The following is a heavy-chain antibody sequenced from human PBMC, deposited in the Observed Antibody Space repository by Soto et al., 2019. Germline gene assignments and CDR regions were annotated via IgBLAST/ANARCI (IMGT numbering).Heavy chain of an antibody. J-gene: IGHJ4*02. CDR3: GTESGGGWIEY. CDR1: GFTFSTYP. D-gene: IGHD3-16*01. V-gene: IGHV3-23*01. Sequence: EVQLLESGGGLVHPGGSLRLSCAASGFTFSTYPMSWVRQAPGKGLEWVAAIIGNGGRTYHADSVKGRFTIYRDNSKNSLYLQRNSLRLEETALYYCGTESGGGWIEYCGQCSLCTVSS. CDR2: IIGNGGRT.